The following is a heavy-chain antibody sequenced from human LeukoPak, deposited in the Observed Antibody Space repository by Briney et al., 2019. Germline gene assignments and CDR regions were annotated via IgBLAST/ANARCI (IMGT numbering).Heavy chain of an antibody. CDR1: GYTFTSYG. D-gene: IGHD4-17*01. Sequence: GASVKVSCKASGYTFTSYGISWVRQAPGQRLEWMGWINAGNGNTKYSQKFQGRVTITRDTSASTAYMELSSLRSEDTAVYYCARTHDYGDYWLDWFDPWGQGTLVTVSS. CDR3: ARTHDYGDYWLDWFDP. V-gene: IGHV1-3*01. J-gene: IGHJ5*02. CDR2: INAGNGNT.